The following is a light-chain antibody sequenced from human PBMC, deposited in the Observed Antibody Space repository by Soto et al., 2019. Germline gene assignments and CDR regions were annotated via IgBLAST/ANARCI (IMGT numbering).Light chain of an antibody. CDR1: SSDVGSYNR. V-gene: IGLV2-18*02. Sequence: QSVLTQPPSVSGSPVRSVAISCTGTSSDVGSYNRVSWYQQPPGTAPKLMIYDVNNRPSGVPDRFSGSKSGNTASLTISGLQAEDEADYYCSSYTISSTYVFGTGTKVTVL. J-gene: IGLJ1*01. CDR2: DVN. CDR3: SSYTISSTYV.